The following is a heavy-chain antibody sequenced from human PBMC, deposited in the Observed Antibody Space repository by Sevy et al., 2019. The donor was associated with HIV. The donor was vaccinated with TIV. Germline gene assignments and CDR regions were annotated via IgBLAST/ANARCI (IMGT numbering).Heavy chain of an antibody. CDR2: ISGSGDRR. J-gene: IGHJ4*02. V-gene: IGHV3-23*01. CDR3: AKDRGSDYGDYFRNY. CDR1: GFTFSRYA. Sequence: GGSLRLSCAASGFTFSRYAMSWVRQAPGKGLQWVSSISGSGDRRKYADSVKGRFTISRDNSKNTLYLQMSSLRAEDTAIYYCAKDRGSDYGDYFRNYWGQRTLVTVSS. D-gene: IGHD4-17*01.